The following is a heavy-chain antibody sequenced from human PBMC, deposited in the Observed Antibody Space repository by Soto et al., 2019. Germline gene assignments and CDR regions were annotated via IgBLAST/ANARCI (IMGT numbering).Heavy chain of an antibody. CDR3: GRGRSVTRAVAGHYYYYGIDV. V-gene: IGHV1-69*06. J-gene: IGHJ6*02. D-gene: IGHD6-19*01. CDR2: IIPIFGTA. Sequence: QVQLVQSGAEEKKPGSSVKVSCKASGGTFSSYAISWVREAPGQGLEWMGGIIPIFGTANYAQKFQGKVTMTADKSTSTAYMELSSRRAEDTAGYYCGRGRSVTRAVAGHYYYYGIDVWGQGTTGTVSS. CDR1: GGTFSSYA.